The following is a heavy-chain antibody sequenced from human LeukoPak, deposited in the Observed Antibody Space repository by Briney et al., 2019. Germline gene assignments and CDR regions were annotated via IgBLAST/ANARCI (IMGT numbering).Heavy chain of an antibody. CDR3: ARRMATMLAFDI. CDR2: IYYSGST. J-gene: IGHJ3*02. CDR1: GSSISNSDYY. V-gene: IGHV4-39*01. Sequence: PSETLSLTCTVSGSSISNSDYYWGWIRQPPGKGLVWIGSIYYSGSTYYNPSLKSRVTISVDTPKNQFSLRLSSVTAADTAVYYCARRMATMLAFDIWGQGTMVTVSS. D-gene: IGHD5-24*01.